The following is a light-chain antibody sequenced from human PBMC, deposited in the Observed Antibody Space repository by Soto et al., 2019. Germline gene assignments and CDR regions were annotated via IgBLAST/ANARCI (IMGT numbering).Light chain of an antibody. CDR2: DAS. Sequence: EVVMAQSPAPLSVSPGERATLSCRASQSVSSYLAWYQHKPGQPPRLLISDASNRATGIPARFSGSGSGTDFTLTISSLEPEDFAVYYCQQRSNWPALTFGGGTKVDIK. CDR1: QSVSSY. V-gene: IGKV3-11*01. CDR3: QQRSNWPALT. J-gene: IGKJ4*01.